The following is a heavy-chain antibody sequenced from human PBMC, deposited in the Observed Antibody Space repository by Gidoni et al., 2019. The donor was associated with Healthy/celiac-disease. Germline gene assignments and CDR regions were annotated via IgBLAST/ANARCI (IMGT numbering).Heavy chain of an antibody. CDR2: ISWNSGSI. Sequence: EVQLVESGGGLVQPGRSLRLSCAASGFTFDDYAMHWVRQAPGKGLEGVSGISWNSGSIGYADSGKGRFTISRDNAKNSLYLQMNSLRAEDTALYYCAKAGGWYSPVDYWGQGTLVTVSS. CDR3: AKAGGWYSPVDY. D-gene: IGHD6-19*01. CDR1: GFTFDDYA. V-gene: IGHV3-9*01. J-gene: IGHJ4*02.